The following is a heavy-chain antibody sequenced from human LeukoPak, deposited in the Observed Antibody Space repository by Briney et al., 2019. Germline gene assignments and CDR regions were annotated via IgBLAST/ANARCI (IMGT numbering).Heavy chain of an antibody. CDR2: INPNSGGT. CDR3: ARDGIYSRNFDAFDI. CDR1: GYSFTGYY. Sequence: ASVKVSCKASGYSFTGYYMHWVRQAPGQGLEWMGWINPNSGGTDYAQKFQGRVNMTRDTSISTAYMELSSLTSDDTAVYYCARDGIYSRNFDAFDIWGQGTMVTVSS. J-gene: IGHJ3*02. D-gene: IGHD6-13*01. V-gene: IGHV1-2*02.